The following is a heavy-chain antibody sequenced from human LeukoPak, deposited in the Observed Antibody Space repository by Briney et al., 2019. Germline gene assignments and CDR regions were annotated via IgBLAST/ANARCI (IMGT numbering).Heavy chain of an antibody. V-gene: IGHV3-7*04. Sequence: PGGSLRLSCAASGFTFSTYWMSWVRQAPGKGLEWVATIKQDGSEKYYVDSVKGRFTISRDNAKNSLYLQMNYLRAEDTAVYYCARGTRGPHYWGQGTLVTVSS. CDR1: GFTFSTYW. J-gene: IGHJ4*02. CDR2: IKQDGSEK. CDR3: ARGTRGPHY. D-gene: IGHD3-16*01.